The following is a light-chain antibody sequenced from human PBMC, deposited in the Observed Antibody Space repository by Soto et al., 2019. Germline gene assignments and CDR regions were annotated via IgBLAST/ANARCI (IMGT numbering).Light chain of an antibody. CDR3: QSYDSSLSGYVV. CDR2: GNS. V-gene: IGLV1-40*01. CDR1: SSNIGAGYD. Sequence: QSALTQPPSVSGAPGQRVTISCTGSSSNIGAGYDVHWYQQLPGTAPKLLIYGNSNRPSGVPDRFSGSKSGTSASLAITGXXXEXXXXXXCQSYDSSLSGYVVFGGGTKVTVL. J-gene: IGLJ2*01.